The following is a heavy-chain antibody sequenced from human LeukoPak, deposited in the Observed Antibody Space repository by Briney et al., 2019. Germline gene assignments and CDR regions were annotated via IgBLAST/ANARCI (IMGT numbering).Heavy chain of an antibody. CDR2: ISSGSSYI. V-gene: IGHV3-21*01. J-gene: IGHJ4*02. Sequence: GGSLRLSCAASGFTFSSYTMNWVRQAPGQGLEWVSSISSGSSYIYYADSVKGRFTISRDNAKKSLYLQMNSLRAEDTAVYYCAREDGSGYCHYWGQGTLVTVSS. CDR3: AREDGSGYCHY. CDR1: GFTFSSYT. D-gene: IGHD3-22*01.